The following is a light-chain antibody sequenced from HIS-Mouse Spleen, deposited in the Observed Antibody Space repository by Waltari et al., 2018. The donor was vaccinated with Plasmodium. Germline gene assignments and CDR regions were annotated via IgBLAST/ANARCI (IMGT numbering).Light chain of an antibody. CDR2: GDS. CDR1: ALLKKY. CDR3: YSTDSSGNHRV. V-gene: IGLV3-10*01. J-gene: IGLJ3*02. Sequence: SYELTQPPPVSVSPGQTARITCSRDALLKKYAYWYQQKSGQAPVLVIYGDSKRPSGIHEGFSGCGSGTMATLTISGAKVEDGADYYGYSTDSSGNHRVFGGGTKLTVL.